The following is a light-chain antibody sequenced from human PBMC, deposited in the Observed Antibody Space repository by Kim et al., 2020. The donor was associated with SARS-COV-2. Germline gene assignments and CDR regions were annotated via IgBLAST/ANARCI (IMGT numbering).Light chain of an antibody. CDR1: KLGDKY. J-gene: IGLJ2*01. V-gene: IGLV3-1*01. Sequence: VSPGQTARFTCSGDKLGDKYTSWYQQKPGQSPVLVMYQDDNRPSGIPERFSGSSSGNTATLTISGTQALDEADYYCQAWDSSTAVVFGGGTQLTVL. CDR3: QAWDSSTAVV. CDR2: QDD.